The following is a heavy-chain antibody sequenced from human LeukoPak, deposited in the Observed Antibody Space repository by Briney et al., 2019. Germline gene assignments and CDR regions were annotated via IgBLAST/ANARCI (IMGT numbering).Heavy chain of an antibody. V-gene: IGHV1-18*01. D-gene: IGHD4-17*01. CDR2: ISAYNGNT. J-gene: IGHJ5*02. CDR3: ARDSRVGDAYGDYGGFGVNWFDP. Sequence: ASVKVSCKASGYTFTSYGISWVRQAPGQGLEWMGWISAYNGNTNYAQKLQGRVTMTTDTSTSTAYMELRSLRSDGTAVYYCARDSRVGDAYGDYGGFGVNWFDPWGQGTLVTVSS. CDR1: GYTFTSYG.